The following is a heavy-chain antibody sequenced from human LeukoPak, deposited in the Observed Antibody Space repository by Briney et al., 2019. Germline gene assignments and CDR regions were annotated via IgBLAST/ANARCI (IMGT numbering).Heavy chain of an antibody. V-gene: IGHV3-23*01. CDR3: AKDPYNDSSGYYYVS. CDR1: GFTFSSYA. J-gene: IGHJ4*02. Sequence: PGGSLRLSCAASGFTFSSYAMSWVRQAPGKGLEWVSAISGSGGSTYHADSVKGRFTISRDNSKNTLYLQMNSLRAEDTAVYYCAKDPYNDSSGYYYVSWGQGTLVTVSS. D-gene: IGHD3-22*01. CDR2: ISGSGGST.